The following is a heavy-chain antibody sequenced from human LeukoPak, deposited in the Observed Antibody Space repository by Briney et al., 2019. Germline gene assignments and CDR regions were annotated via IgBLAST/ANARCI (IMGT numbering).Heavy chain of an antibody. CDR3: ARDYYDSSGSH. V-gene: IGHV1-69*05. CDR1: GGTFSSYA. CDR2: IIPIFGTA. D-gene: IGHD3-22*01. J-gene: IGHJ4*02. Sequence: ASVKVSCKASGGTFSSYAISWVRQAPGQGLEWMGRIIPIFGTANYAQKFQGRVTMTRDTSTSTVYMELSSLRSEDTAVYYCARDYYDSSGSHWGQGTLVTVSS.